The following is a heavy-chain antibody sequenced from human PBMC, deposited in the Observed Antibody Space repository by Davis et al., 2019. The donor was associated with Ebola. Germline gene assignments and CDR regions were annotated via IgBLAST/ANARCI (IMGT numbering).Heavy chain of an antibody. CDR1: GYTFTSYG. Sequence: ASVKVSCKASGYTFTSYGISWVRQAPGQGLEWMGWISAYNGNTNYAQKLQGRVTMTTDTSTSTAYMELRSLRSDDTAVYYCARGPWDYGVPYYYYYKDVWGKGTTVTVSS. J-gene: IGHJ6*03. CDR3: ARGPWDYGVPYYYYYKDV. CDR2: ISAYNGNT. V-gene: IGHV1-18*04. D-gene: IGHD4-17*01.